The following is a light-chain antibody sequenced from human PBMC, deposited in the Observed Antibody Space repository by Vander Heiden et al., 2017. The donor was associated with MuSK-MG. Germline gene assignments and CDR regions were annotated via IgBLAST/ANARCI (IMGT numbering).Light chain of an antibody. V-gene: IGLV2-11*01. CDR1: SSDVGGYNY. CDR3: CSYAGSYSGV. J-gene: IGLJ2*01. Sequence: QSALTQPRSVSGSPGQSVTISCTGTSSDVGGYNYVSWYQQHPGKAPKLMIYDVSKRPSGVPDRFSGSKSGNTASLTISGLQAEDEADDDCCSYAGSYSGVFGGGTKLTVL. CDR2: DVS.